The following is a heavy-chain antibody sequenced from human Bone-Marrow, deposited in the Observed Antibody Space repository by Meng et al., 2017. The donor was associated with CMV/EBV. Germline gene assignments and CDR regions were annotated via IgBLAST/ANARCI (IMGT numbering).Heavy chain of an antibody. CDR3: VRDRAGRYDY. J-gene: IGHJ4*02. D-gene: IGHD1-26*01. Sequence: GSLRLSCTVSGGSMNTFYWSWIRQPPGKGLEWIGYISYSGTTNYNPSLKSRVTITGDTSRNQFSLRLRSVTAADTAIYYCVRDRAGRYDYWGQGTLVTVSS. CDR2: ISYSGTT. CDR1: GGSMNTFY. V-gene: IGHV4-59*01.